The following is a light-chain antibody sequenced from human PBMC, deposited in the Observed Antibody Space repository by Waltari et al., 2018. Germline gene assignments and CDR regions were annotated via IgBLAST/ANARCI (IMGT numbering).Light chain of an antibody. J-gene: IGLJ1*01. CDR3: CSNNEGHTHV. CDR2: PST. CDR1: LGTSNL. V-gene: IGLV2-23*01. Sequence: QSALTQPASASGSPGQSVTITCPGALGTSNLASWYQQPPGTVPKLILYPSTERPSGTSIRFSGSRSGNTASLTISGLQSEDEADYYCCSNNEGHTHVFGTGTRVTVL.